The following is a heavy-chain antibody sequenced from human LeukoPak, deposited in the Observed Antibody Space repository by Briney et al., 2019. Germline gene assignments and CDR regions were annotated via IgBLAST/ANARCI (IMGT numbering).Heavy chain of an antibody. D-gene: IGHD2-2*01. J-gene: IGHJ5*02. CDR2: IYTSGST. CDR1: GGSIRSYY. V-gene: IGHV4-4*07. CDR3: ARESIVVVPAAIGSWFDP. Sequence: SETLSLTCTVSGGSIRSYYWSWIRQPAGKGLEWIGRIYTSGSTNYNPSLKSRVTMSVDTSKNQFSLKLSSVTAADTAVYYCARESIVVVPAAIGSWFDPWGQGTLVTVSS.